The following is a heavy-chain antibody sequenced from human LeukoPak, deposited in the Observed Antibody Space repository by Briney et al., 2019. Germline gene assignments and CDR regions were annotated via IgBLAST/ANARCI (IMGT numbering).Heavy chain of an antibody. Sequence: GGSLRLSCAASGFTVSSNYMSWVRQAPGKGLEWVSVIYSGGSTYYADSVKGRFTISRDNSKNTLYLQMSSLRAEDTAVYYCARVSNGYYDSSYYMDVWGKGTTVTISS. CDR2: IYSGGST. CDR1: GFTVSSNY. J-gene: IGHJ6*03. CDR3: ARVSNGYYDSSYYMDV. V-gene: IGHV3-66*01. D-gene: IGHD3-22*01.